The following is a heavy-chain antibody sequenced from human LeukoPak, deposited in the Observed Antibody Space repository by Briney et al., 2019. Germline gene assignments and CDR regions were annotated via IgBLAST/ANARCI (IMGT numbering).Heavy chain of an antibody. CDR3: ARDPPPPTHALTMALDY. Sequence: ASVKVSCKASGYTFTSYYMHWVRQAPGQGLEGMGIINPSGGGTSYAQKFQGRVTMTRDTSTSTVYMELSSLRSEDTAVYYCARDPPPPTHALTMALDYWGQGTLVTVSS. J-gene: IGHJ4*02. D-gene: IGHD4/OR15-4a*01. V-gene: IGHV1-46*01. CDR2: INPSGGGT. CDR1: GYTFTSYY.